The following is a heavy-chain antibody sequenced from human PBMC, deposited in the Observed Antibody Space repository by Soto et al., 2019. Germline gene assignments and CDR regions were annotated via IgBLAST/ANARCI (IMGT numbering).Heavy chain of an antibody. J-gene: IGHJ4*02. Sequence: SETLSLTCAVSGGSISSGGYSWSWIRQPPGKGLEWIGYIYHSGSTYYNPSLKSRVTISVDRSKNQFSLKLSSVTAADTAVYYCARATRKDSGSYWNYFDYWGQGTLVTVS. CDR2: IYHSGST. CDR1: GGSISSGGYS. V-gene: IGHV4-30-2*01. CDR3: ARATRKDSGSYWNYFDY. D-gene: IGHD1-26*01.